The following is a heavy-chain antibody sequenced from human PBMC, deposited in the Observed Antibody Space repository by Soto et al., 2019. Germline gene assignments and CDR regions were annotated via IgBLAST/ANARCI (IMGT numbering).Heavy chain of an antibody. CDR2: ITHIGGAT. CDR3: AKVSSLYGDYVPSSGLDDF. D-gene: IGHD4-17*01. V-gene: IGHV3-23*01. Sequence: EAQLLESGGGFVQPGGSLRLSCAASGFTFSSYAMAWVRQAPGKGLEWVSGITHIGGATFYADSVKGRFTISRDNVRNTLYLQMNRLRVEDTAVYYCAKVSSLYGDYVPSSGLDDFWGQGTLVTVSS. J-gene: IGHJ4*02. CDR1: GFTFSSYA.